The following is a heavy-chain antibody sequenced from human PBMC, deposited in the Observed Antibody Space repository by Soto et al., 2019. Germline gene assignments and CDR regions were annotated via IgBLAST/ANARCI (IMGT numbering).Heavy chain of an antibody. CDR3: AKGSPYYYDSSGYPFDY. J-gene: IGHJ4*02. CDR1: GLTFSSYA. Sequence: GGSLRLSCVTYGLTFSSYAMSWVRQAPGKGLEWVSAISGSGGSTYYADSVKGRFTISRDNSKNTLYLQMNSLRAEDTAVYYCAKGSPYYYDSSGYPFDYWGQGTLVTVSS. D-gene: IGHD3-22*01. CDR2: ISGSGGST. V-gene: IGHV3-23*01.